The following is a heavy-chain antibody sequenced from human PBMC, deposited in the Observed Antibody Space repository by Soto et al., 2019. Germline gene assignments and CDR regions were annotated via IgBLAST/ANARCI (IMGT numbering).Heavy chain of an antibody. CDR1: GFTFANFG. D-gene: IGHD1-1*01. Sequence: RLSFGGSGFTFANFGMGWVRQAPGKGLYWVSGISSSGRRTYYADSVKGRFTISRDNSKSTLYLQMDSLRADDTAVYYCAKVAKSGLFIEHFDSWGTGSRITVSS. V-gene: IGHV3-23*01. J-gene: IGHJ4*02. CDR3: AKVAKSGLFIEHFDS. CDR2: ISSSGRRT.